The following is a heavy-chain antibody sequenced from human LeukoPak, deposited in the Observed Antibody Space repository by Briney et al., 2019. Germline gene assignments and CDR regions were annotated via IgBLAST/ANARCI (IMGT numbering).Heavy chain of an antibody. CDR1: GFTFSSYD. D-gene: IGHD1-1*01. CDR2: IGTAGDT. Sequence: GGSLRLSCAASGFTFSSYDMHWVRQATGKGLEWVSAIGTAGDTYYPGSVKGRFTISRENAKNSLYLQMNSLRAGDTAVYYCARGPPRGKYYYMDVWGKGTTVTVSS. CDR3: ARGPPRGKYYYMDV. J-gene: IGHJ6*03. V-gene: IGHV3-13*01.